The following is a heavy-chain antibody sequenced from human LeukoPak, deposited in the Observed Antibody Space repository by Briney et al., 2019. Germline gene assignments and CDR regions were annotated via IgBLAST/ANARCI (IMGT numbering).Heavy chain of an antibody. D-gene: IGHD1-26*01. Sequence: GGSLRLSCAASGFTFSRYWMHWVRQAPGKGLMWVSRISPDGSTTLYADSVKGRFTVSRDNAKNSLYLQMNSLRAEDTAVYYCASGRNYPDYWGQGTLVTVSS. CDR2: ISPDGSTT. V-gene: IGHV3-74*03. CDR3: ASGRNYPDY. J-gene: IGHJ4*02. CDR1: GFTFSRYW.